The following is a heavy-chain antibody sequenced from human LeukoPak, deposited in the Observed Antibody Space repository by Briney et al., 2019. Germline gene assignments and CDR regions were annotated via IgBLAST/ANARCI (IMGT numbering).Heavy chain of an antibody. CDR2: IGGSSGST. CDR3: AKAIYSYGSCVDY. Sequence: GGSLRLSCAASGFTFSSYAMRWVRQAPGKGLEWVSSIGGSSGSTYYADSVKGRFTISRDNSQKTLYLQMNSLRAEDTAVYYCAKAIYSYGSCVDYWGQGILVTVSS. V-gene: IGHV3-23*01. D-gene: IGHD5-18*01. CDR1: GFTFSSYA. J-gene: IGHJ4*02.